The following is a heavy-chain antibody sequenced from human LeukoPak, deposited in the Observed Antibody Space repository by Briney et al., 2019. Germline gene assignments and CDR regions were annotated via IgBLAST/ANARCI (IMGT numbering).Heavy chain of an antibody. J-gene: IGHJ5*01. CDR2: ITNSGRST. Sequence: GGSLRLSCEASGFSFSNYFISWIRQAPGKGLEWVGYITNSGRSTSYADAVKGRFTISRDNAEKSVYLEMTDLRVEDNAVYYCAREASGNYYVFDSWGQGTLVTVSS. CDR1: GFSFSNYF. D-gene: IGHD1-26*01. CDR3: AREASGNYYVFDS. V-gene: IGHV3-11*04.